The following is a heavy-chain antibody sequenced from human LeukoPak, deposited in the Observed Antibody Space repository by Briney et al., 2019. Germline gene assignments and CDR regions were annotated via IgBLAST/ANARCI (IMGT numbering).Heavy chain of an antibody. J-gene: IGHJ5*02. CDR2: IIPILGIA. CDR1: GGTFSSYA. V-gene: IGHV1-69*04. D-gene: IGHD6-19*01. Sequence: GASVKVSCKTSGGTFSSYAISWVRQAPGQGLEWMGRIIPILGIANYAQKFQGRVTITADKSTSTAYMELSSLRSEDTAVYYCARDRKQWLVLIPTTKHNWFDPWGQGTLVTVSS. CDR3: ARDRKQWLVLIPTTKHNWFDP.